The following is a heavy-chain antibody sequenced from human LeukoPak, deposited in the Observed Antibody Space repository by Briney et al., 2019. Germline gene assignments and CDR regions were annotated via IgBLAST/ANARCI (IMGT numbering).Heavy chain of an antibody. CDR2: IYHTGST. D-gene: IGHD3-10*01. CDR1: GGSVSDYY. Sequence: SETLSLTCTISGGSVSDYYWSWIRQSPGKGLEWIGYIYHTGSTSYNPSLKSRVTISVDTSKNQFSLKLSSVTAADTAVYYCARYYYGSGTYQEFDYWGQGTLVTVSS. V-gene: IGHV4-59*02. J-gene: IGHJ4*02. CDR3: ARYYYGSGTYQEFDY.